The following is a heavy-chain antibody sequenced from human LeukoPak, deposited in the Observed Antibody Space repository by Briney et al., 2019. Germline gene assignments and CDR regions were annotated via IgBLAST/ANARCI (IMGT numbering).Heavy chain of an antibody. CDR3: AKVGAWELQRVFEN. Sequence: PGGSLRLSCEVSGFTFSSYWMTWARHIPGKGLECVANINRDGSEQHYVESVKGRFTISRDNGRNSLYLQMDSLRVDDTAVYYCAKVGAWELQRVFENWGQGTLVTVSS. D-gene: IGHD1-26*01. V-gene: IGHV3-7*01. CDR1: GFTFSSYW. J-gene: IGHJ4*02. CDR2: INRDGSEQ.